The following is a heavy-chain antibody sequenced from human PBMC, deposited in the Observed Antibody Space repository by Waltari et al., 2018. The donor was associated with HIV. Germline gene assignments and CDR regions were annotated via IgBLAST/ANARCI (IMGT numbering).Heavy chain of an antibody. CDR2: IRYDGSKK. D-gene: IGHD2-15*01. CDR3: ATNIVVAATGTFDY. CDR1: GFTFSSYG. Sequence: QVQLVESGGGVVQPGGSLRLSCAASGFTFSSYGMHWVRQVPGKGLGLGTFIRYDGSKKHYADSVKGRFTISRDNSDNTLYLEMNSLRTEDTAVYYCATNIVVAATGTFDYWGQGTRVIVTA. J-gene: IGHJ4*02. V-gene: IGHV3-30*02.